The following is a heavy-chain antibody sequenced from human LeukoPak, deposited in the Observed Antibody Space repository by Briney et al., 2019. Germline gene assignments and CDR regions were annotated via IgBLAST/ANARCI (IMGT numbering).Heavy chain of an antibody. J-gene: IGHJ4*02. D-gene: IGHD6-19*01. V-gene: IGHV1-2*02. Sequence: ASVTVSFKSSGYTFTAYYIHWVRQAPGQGLEWMGWIHPNSGGTNYAQNFEGRVTMTRETSITAAYMELHSLLYDSTAVYILQRESSSGWLSSDQWGQGTLVTVSS. CDR1: GYTFTAYY. CDR3: QRESSSGWLSSDQ. CDR2: IHPNSGGT.